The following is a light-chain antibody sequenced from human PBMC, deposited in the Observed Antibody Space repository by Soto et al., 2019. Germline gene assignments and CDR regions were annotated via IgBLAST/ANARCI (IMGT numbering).Light chain of an antibody. CDR2: EVS. CDR1: SSDVGGYDY. CDR3: SSYVGTNSYV. V-gene: IGLV2-8*01. J-gene: IGLJ1*01. Sequence: HSSLTQPPSAYGAPGQSLTISCTGTSSDVGGYDYVSWYKQHPGKAPKLMIYEVSKRPSGVPDRFSGSKSGNTAALTVSGLQAEDEADYYCSSYVGTNSYVFGTGTKVTVL.